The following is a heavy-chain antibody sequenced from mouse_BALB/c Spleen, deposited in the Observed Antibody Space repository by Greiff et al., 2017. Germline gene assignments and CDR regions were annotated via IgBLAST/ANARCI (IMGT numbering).Heavy chain of an antibody. CDR3: ARGYRSYWYFDV. CDR1: GYTFTSYW. D-gene: IGHD2-14*01. V-gene: IGHV1-87*01. Sequence: VQLQQSGAELARPGASVKLSCKASGYTFTSYWMQWVKQRPGQGLEWIGAIYPGDGDTRYTQKFKGKATLTADKSSSTAYMQLSSLASEDSAVYYCARGYRSYWYFDVWGAGTTVTVSS. CDR2: IYPGDGDT. J-gene: IGHJ1*01.